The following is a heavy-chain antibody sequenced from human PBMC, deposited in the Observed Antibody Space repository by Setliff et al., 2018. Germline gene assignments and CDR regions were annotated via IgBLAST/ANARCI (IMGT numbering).Heavy chain of an antibody. CDR3: ARGRNVAARLLDS. V-gene: IGHV4-34*01. D-gene: IGHD6-6*01. Sequence: PSETLSLTCAAYGGTFSDYYWTWIRQPPGKGLEWVGEINHSGSTNYNPSLKSRLTISVDMSKNQFSLILTSATATDTAVYFCARGRNVAARLLDSWGQGTLVTVSS. CDR2: INHSGST. J-gene: IGHJ4*02. CDR1: GGTFSDYY.